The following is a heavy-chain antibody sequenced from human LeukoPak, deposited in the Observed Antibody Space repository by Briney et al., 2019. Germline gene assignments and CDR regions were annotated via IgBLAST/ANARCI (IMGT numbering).Heavy chain of an antibody. D-gene: IGHD6-13*01. CDR3: ATGSSSGSWFDP. J-gene: IGHJ5*02. Sequence: ASEKVSCKVSGYTLTELSMHWVRQAPGKGLEWMGGFDPEDGETIYAQKFQGRVTMTEDASTDTAYTELSSLRSEDTAVYYCATGSSSGSWFDPWGQGTLVTVSS. CDR2: FDPEDGET. CDR1: GYTLTELS. V-gene: IGHV1-24*01.